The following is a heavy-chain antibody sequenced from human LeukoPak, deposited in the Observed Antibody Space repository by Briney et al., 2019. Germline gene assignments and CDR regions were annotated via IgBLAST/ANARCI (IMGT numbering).Heavy chain of an antibody. D-gene: IGHD6-19*01. CDR2: IYSGGNT. Sequence: GGSLRLSCAASGFTVSSNYMSWVRQGPEKGLEWVSIIYSGGNTYYADSVKGRFTISRDNSKNTLYLQMNSLRAEDTAVYYRARTLAGTGNYFDYWGQGTLVTVSS. J-gene: IGHJ4*02. CDR3: ARTLAGTGNYFDY. CDR1: GFTVSSNY. V-gene: IGHV3-53*01.